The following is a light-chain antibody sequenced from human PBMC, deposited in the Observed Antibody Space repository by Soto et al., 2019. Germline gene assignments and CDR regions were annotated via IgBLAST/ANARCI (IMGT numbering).Light chain of an antibody. CDR3: QQYNNWLWT. J-gene: IGKJ1*01. V-gene: IGKV3D-15*01. CDR1: QSVNSK. Sequence: IVMTQSPATLSVSPGDRVTLSCRASQSVNSKLAWYQHNPGQAPRLLIYDASTRATGIPVRFSGSGSGTEFTLTINSLQSEDFAVYYCQQYNNWLWTFGQGTKLEIK. CDR2: DAS.